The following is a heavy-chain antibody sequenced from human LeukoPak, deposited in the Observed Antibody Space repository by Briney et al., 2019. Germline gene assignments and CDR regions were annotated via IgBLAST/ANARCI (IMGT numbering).Heavy chain of an antibody. CDR1: GFTFSSYE. J-gene: IGHJ4*02. V-gene: IGHV3-48*03. CDR3: ARGLPMPNHFDY. D-gene: IGHD2-2*01. CDR2: ISSSGSSI. Sequence: RGSLRLSCAASGFTFSSYEMNWVRQAPGKGLEWVSYISSSGSSIYYTDSVKGRFTISRDNAKNSLYLQMNSLRAEDTAVFYCARGLPMPNHFDYWGQGTLVTVSS.